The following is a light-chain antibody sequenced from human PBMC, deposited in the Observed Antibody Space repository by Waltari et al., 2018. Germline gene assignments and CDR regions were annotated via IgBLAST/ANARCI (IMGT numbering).Light chain of an antibody. CDR1: QGISSY. Sequence: DIQLTQSPSFLSASVGDRVTITCRASQGISSYLAWYQQKPGKAPKLLIYAASILQSGVPSRFSGSGSVTDFTLTISSLQPDDFATYYCQQYFSGCTFGQGTNLEIK. CDR2: AAS. V-gene: IGKV1-9*01. CDR3: QQYFSGCT. J-gene: IGKJ2*02.